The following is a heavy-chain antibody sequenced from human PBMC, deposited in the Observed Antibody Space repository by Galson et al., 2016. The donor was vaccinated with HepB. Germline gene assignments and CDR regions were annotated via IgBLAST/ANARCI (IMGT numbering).Heavy chain of an antibody. V-gene: IGHV3-53*01. CDR2: IYSGAST. Sequence: SLRLSCAASGFTVSRNDMSWVRQAPGKGLEWVSVIYSGASTYYADSVKGRFTISRDSSKNTLYLQMNSLSAEDTAVYYCARDGGYYGMDVWGQGTTVTVSS. J-gene: IGHJ6*02. CDR3: ARDGGYYGMDV. CDR1: GFTVSRND.